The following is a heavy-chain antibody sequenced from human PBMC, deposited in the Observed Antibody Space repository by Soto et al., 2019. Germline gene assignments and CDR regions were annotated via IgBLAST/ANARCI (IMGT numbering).Heavy chain of an antibody. Sequence: QLQLQESGPGLVKASETLSLTCNVSGASISSSRSYWAWIRQPPGKGLDCIANIFYSGSTYYNPSPSRRVTVSVDTSNNQFSLTLSSVTAADTAVYDCARQPTTADIDLWFDHWGQGTLVTVSS. CDR3: ARQPTTADIDLWFDH. CDR2: IFYSGST. V-gene: IGHV4-39*01. CDR1: GASISSSRSY. J-gene: IGHJ5*02. D-gene: IGHD2-2*01.